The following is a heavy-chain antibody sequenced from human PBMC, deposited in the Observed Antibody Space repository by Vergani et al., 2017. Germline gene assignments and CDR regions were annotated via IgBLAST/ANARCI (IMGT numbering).Heavy chain of an antibody. D-gene: IGHD3-10*01. CDR3: ASLNYGFGDSSYYFDY. J-gene: IGHJ4*02. V-gene: IGHV3-53*01. CDR1: GFTVSSNY. CDR2: IYSGGST. Sequence: EVQLVESGGGLIQPGGSLRLSCAASGFTVSSNYMSWVRQAPGKGLEWVSVIYSGGSTYYADSVKGRFTISRDNSKNTLYLQMNSLRAEDTAVYYCASLNYGFGDSSYYFDYWGQGTLVTVSS.